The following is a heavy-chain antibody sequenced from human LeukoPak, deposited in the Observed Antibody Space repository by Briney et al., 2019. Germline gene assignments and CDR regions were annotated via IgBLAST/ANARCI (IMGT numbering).Heavy chain of an antibody. CDR2: INHSGST. D-gene: IGHD2-2*01. Sequence: SETLSLTCAVYGGSFSGYYWSWIRQPPGRGLEWIGEINHSGSTNYNPSLKSRVTISVDTSKNQFSLKLSSVTAADTAVYYCARGHQLPPAFYFDYWGQGTLVTVSS. CDR1: GGSFSGYY. CDR3: ARGHQLPPAFYFDY. J-gene: IGHJ4*02. V-gene: IGHV4-34*01.